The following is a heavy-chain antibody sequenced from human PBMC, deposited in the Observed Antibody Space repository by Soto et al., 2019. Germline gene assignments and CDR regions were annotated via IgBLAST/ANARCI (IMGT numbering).Heavy chain of an antibody. CDR3: ERDGGEGVIFDY. V-gene: IGHV1-69*12. CDR1: GGTFSSYA. Sequence: QVQLVQSGAEVKKPGSSVKVSCKASGGTFSSYAISWVRQAPGQGLEWMGGIIPNFGTANYAQKFQGRVTITEDESTSTAYMELSSLRAEDTAVYYCERDGGEGVIFDYWGQGTLVTVSS. D-gene: IGHD2-21*01. CDR2: IIPNFGTA. J-gene: IGHJ4*02.